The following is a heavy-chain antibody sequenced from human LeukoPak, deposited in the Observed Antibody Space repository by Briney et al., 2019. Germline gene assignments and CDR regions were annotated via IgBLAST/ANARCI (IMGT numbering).Heavy chain of an antibody. CDR2: INPSGGST. V-gene: IGHV1-46*01. CDR1: GYTFTSYY. J-gene: IGHJ4*02. CDR3: ARDSGSFEGDY. Sequence: ASVKVSCKASGYTFTSYYMHWVRQAPGQGLEWVGIINPSGGSTSYAQKFQGRVTMTRDTSTSTVYMELSSLRSEDTAVYYCARDSGSFEGDYWGQGTLVTVSS. D-gene: IGHD1-26*01.